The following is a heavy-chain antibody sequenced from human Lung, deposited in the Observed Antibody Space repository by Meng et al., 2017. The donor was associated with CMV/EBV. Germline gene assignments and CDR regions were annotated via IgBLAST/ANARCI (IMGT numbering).Heavy chain of an antibody. CDR1: GFTFSSYW. Sequence: GGSLRLXCAASGFTFSSYWMSWVRQAPGKGLEWVANIKQDGSEKYYVDSVKGRFTISRDNAKNSLYLQMNSLRAEGTAVYYCARYFWNYGGHTTNFDYWGQGTLVTVSS. J-gene: IGHJ4*02. CDR2: IKQDGSEK. D-gene: IGHD1-7*01. V-gene: IGHV3-7*01. CDR3: ARYFWNYGGHTTNFDY.